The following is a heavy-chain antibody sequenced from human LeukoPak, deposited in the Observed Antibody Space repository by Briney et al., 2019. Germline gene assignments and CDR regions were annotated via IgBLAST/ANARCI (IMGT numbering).Heavy chain of an antibody. CDR2: IKQEGSAR. Sequence: GGSLRLSCVASGFSFSSYWMSWVRQTPGKGLEWVANIKQEGSARYYVDSVTGRFTISRDNSKNTLYLQMNSLRAEDTAVYYCARDGRTIFGVMAVAGFDPWGQGTLVTVSS. V-gene: IGHV3-7*01. D-gene: IGHD3-3*01. CDR3: ARDGRTIFGVMAVAGFDP. J-gene: IGHJ5*02. CDR1: GFSFSSYW.